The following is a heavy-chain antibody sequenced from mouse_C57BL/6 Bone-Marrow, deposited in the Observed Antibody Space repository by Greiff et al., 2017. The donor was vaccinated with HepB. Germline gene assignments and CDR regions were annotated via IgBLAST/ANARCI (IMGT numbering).Heavy chain of an antibody. J-gene: IGHJ2*01. Sequence: QVQLQQPGAELVRPGSSVKLSCKASGYTFTSYWMHWVKQRPIQRLEWIGNIDPSDSETHYNQKFKDKATLTVDKSSSTAYMQLSSLTSEDSAVYYCARLGHYYGSSYCDYWGQGTTLTVSS. CDR2: IDPSDSET. D-gene: IGHD1-1*01. CDR3: ARLGHYYGSSYCDY. CDR1: GYTFTSYW. V-gene: IGHV1-52*01.